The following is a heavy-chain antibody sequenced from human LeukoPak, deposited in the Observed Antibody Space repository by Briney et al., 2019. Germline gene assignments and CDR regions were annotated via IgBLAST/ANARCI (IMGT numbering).Heavy chain of an antibody. CDR1: GFTFSSYA. Sequence: GRSLRLSCAASGFTFSSYAMHWVRQAPGKGLEWVAVISYDGSNKYYADSVKGRFTISRDNSKNTLYLQMNSLRAEDTAVYYCAKDRARDYYYYYGMDVWGQGTTVTVSS. V-gene: IGHV3-30-3*01. CDR3: AKDRARDYYYYYGMDV. J-gene: IGHJ6*02. CDR2: ISYDGSNK.